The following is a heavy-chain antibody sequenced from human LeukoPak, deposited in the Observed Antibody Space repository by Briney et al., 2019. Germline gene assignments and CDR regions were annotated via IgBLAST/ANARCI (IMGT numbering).Heavy chain of an antibody. Sequence: SETLSLTCTVSGGSISSGGYSWSWIRQHPGKGLEWIGYIYYSGSTYYNPSLKSRVTISVDTSKNQFSLKLSSVTAADTAVYYCARDNCMDAWGQGTTVTVSS. V-gene: IGHV4-31*03. CDR1: GGSISSGGYS. CDR3: ARDNCMDA. CDR2: IYYSGST. D-gene: IGHD1-1*01. J-gene: IGHJ6*02.